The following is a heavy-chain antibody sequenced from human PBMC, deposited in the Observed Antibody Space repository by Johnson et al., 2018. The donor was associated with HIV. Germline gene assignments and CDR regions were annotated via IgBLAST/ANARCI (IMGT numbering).Heavy chain of an antibody. V-gene: IGHV3-30*18. J-gene: IGHJ3*01. CDR3: VKDIYLYQGGGFDL. Sequence: QVQLVESGGGVVQPGRSLRLSCATSGFTFSSFGMHWVRQAPGKGLEWVAVISYDGSNKYYADSVKGRFIISRDNAKNSLYLQMNSLRPEDTALYYCVKDIYLYQGGGFDLWGQGTMVTVSS. CDR1: GFTFSSFG. CDR2: ISYDGSNK. D-gene: IGHD2-15*01.